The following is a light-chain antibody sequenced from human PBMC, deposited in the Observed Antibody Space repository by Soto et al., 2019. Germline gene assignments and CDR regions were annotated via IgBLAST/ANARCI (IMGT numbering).Light chain of an antibody. CDR2: DVS. CDR1: QSVNSN. CDR3: QQYNKWPFT. Sequence: EIVMTQSPATLSVSAWDRATLSFKASQSVNSNVAWYQQEPGQAPRLLISDVSNRATGIPARFSGSGSGTEFTLTINSLQSEDFAVYYCQQYNKWPFTVGQGTRLEIK. J-gene: IGKJ5*01. V-gene: IGKV3D-15*01.